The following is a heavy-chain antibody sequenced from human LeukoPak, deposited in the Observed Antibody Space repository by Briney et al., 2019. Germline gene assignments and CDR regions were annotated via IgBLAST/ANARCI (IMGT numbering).Heavy chain of an antibody. D-gene: IGHD3-22*01. CDR1: GFTFSSYA. V-gene: IGHV3-23*01. Sequence: GGSLRLSCVASGFTFSSYAMTWVRQAPGKGLEWVAGIRVSGNITYYADSVKGRFTISRDNSKNTLYLQMNSLRAEDTAVYYCAKDRVPRGFYYFDYWGQGTLVTVSS. J-gene: IGHJ4*02. CDR2: IRVSGNIT. CDR3: AKDRVPRGFYYFDY.